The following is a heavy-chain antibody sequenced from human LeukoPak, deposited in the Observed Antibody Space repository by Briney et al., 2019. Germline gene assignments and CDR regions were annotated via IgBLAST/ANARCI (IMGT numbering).Heavy chain of an antibody. CDR1: GYSFSNYW. D-gene: IGHD4-23*01. CDR3: ARRYNGGNTYYFDY. J-gene: IGHJ4*02. Sequence: GESLKISCKGSGYSFSNYWIGWVRQMPGKGLDLMGIIYPGDSDSRYSPSSQGQVTISADKSISTAYLQWSSLKASDTAMYYCARRYNGGNTYYFDYWGQGTLVTVSS. V-gene: IGHV5-51*01. CDR2: IYPGDSDS.